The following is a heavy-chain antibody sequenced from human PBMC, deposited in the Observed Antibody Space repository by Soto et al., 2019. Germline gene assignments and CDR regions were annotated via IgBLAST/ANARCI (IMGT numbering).Heavy chain of an antibody. CDR3: ARDHYNRLRGYFDWYHVSP. V-gene: IGHV1-69*13. D-gene: IGHD3-9*01. CDR1: GGTFSSYA. Sequence: SVKVSCKASGGTFSSYAISWVRQAPGQGLEWMGGIIPIFGTANYAQKFQGRVTITADESTSTAYMELSSLRSEDTAVYYCARDHYNRLRGYFDWYHVSPWGQGTLVTVSS. J-gene: IGHJ5*02. CDR2: IIPIFGTA.